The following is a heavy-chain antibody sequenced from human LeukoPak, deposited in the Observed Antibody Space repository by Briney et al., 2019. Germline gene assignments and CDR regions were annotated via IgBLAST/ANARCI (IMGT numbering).Heavy chain of an antibody. CDR2: IGSSSTI. D-gene: IGHD3-3*01. V-gene: IGHV3-48*01. CDR3: ASTIFGVAPYFDY. J-gene: IGHJ4*02. Sequence: PGGSLRLSCAASGFTFSSYSMNWVRQAPGKGLEWVSYIGSSSTIYYADSVKGRFTISRDNAKNSLYLQMNSLRAEDTAVYYCASTIFGVAPYFDYWGQGTLVTVSS. CDR1: GFTFSSYS.